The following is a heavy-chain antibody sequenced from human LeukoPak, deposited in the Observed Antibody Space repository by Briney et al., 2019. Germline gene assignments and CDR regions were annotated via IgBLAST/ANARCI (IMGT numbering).Heavy chain of an antibody. V-gene: IGHV4-4*02. CDR3: ARALSGGYGVDP. D-gene: IGHD3-16*01. Sequence: PSETLSLTCAVSGGSISSSNWWSWVRQPPGKGLEWIGEIYHSGSTNYNPSLRSRVTISVDKSKNQFSLKMTSVTAADTAVYYCARALSGGYGVDPWGQETLVTVSS. CDR2: IYHSGST. CDR1: GGSISSSNW. J-gene: IGHJ5*02.